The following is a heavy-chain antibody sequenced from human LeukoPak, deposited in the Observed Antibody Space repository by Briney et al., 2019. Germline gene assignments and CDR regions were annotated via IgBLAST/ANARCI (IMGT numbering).Heavy chain of an antibody. CDR1: GFTFSDYS. CDR2: ISGRSSTI. J-gene: IGHJ3*02. V-gene: IGHV3-48*04. CDR3: ARDCAPFCSGGRCYSSGAFDI. D-gene: IGHD2-15*01. Sequence: PGGSLRLSCAASGFTFSDYSMNWVRQAPGKGLEWVSYISGRSSTIYYADSVKGRLTISRDNAKNSLYLQMNSLRAEDTAVYYCARDCAPFCSGGRCYSSGAFDIWGQGTMVTVSS.